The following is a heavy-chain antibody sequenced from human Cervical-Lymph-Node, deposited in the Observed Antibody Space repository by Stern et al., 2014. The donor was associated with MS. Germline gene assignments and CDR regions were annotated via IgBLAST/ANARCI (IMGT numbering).Heavy chain of an antibody. J-gene: IGHJ4*02. Sequence: EMQLVESGGGLVQPGGSLRLSCAASGFTFSVNTMNWVRQAPGKGLEWVSYIRSGGGNIHYADSVKGRFTISRDNAKNLLYLQMNNLRDEDTAVYYCTRETSGTMGGDWGQGTLVTVSS. CDR1: GFTFSVNT. CDR3: TRETSGTMGGD. V-gene: IGHV3-48*02. CDR2: IRSGGGNI. D-gene: IGHD1-1*01.